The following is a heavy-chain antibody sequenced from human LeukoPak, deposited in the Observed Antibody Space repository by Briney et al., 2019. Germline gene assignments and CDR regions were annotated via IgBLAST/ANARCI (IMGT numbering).Heavy chain of an antibody. V-gene: IGHV4-39*01. Sequence: SETLSLTCTVSGDSIHSVYYYWGWIRQSPGKGLEWIGSVYYDGETSYSPSLKRRVIISVDTSKNQFSLNLTSVTAADTALYYCARHRKSARNYLYYYMDVWGKGTTVTVSS. CDR2: VYYDGET. CDR1: GDSIHSVYYY. CDR3: ARHRKSARNYLYYYMDV. J-gene: IGHJ6*03. D-gene: IGHD6-6*01.